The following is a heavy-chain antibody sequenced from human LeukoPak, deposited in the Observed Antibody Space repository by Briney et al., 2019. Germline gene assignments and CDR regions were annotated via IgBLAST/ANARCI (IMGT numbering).Heavy chain of an antibody. Sequence: KPSETLSLTCAVYGGSFSGYYWSWIRQPPGKGLEWIGEINHSGSTNYNPSLKSRVTISVDTSKNQFSLKLSSVTAADTAVYYCARHRIITMIVVVTTDWFDPWGQGTLVTVSS. CDR1: GGSFSGYY. J-gene: IGHJ5*02. CDR3: ARHRIITMIVVVTTDWFDP. D-gene: IGHD3-22*01. V-gene: IGHV4-34*01. CDR2: INHSGST.